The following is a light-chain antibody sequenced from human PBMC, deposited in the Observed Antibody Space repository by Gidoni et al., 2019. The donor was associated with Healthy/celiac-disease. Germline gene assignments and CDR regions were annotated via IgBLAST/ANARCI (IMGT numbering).Light chain of an antibody. V-gene: IGKV1-5*01. Sequence: DIQMTQSPSTLSASVGDRVTITCRASQSISSWSAWYQQKPGKAPKLLIYDASSLESGVPSRFSGSGSGTEFTLTISSLQPDDFATYYCQQYNSYSLCTFGQGTKLEIK. CDR3: QQYNSYSLCT. CDR1: QSISSW. CDR2: DAS. J-gene: IGKJ2*02.